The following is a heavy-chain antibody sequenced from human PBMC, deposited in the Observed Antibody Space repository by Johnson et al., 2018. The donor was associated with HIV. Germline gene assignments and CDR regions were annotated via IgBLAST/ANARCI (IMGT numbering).Heavy chain of an antibody. D-gene: IGHD4-11*01. Sequence: MQLVESGGGLVQPGGSLRLSCAASGFTFNNFAMSWVRQAPGKGLEWASGISGSGTSTYYADSVKGRFTISRDNSKNMLYLQMNSLRTEDTAVYYCGRDINYSNYVTDAFDIWGQGTVVTVSS. CDR3: GRDINYSNYVTDAFDI. V-gene: IGHV3-23*04. J-gene: IGHJ3*02. CDR2: ISGSGTST. CDR1: GFTFNNFA.